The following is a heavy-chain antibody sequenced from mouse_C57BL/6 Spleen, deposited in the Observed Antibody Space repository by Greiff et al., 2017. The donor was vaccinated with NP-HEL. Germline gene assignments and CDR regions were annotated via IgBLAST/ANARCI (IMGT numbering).Heavy chain of an antibody. CDR2: ISYDGSN. Sequence: VQLQQSGPGLVKPSQSLSLTCSVTGYSITSGYYWNWIRQFPGNKLEWMGYISYDGSNNYNPSLKNRISITRDTSKNQFFLKLNSVTTEDTATYYCARDYYGSSYVYYYAMDYWGQGTSVTVSS. CDR1: GYSITSGYY. D-gene: IGHD1-1*01. J-gene: IGHJ4*01. CDR3: ARDYYGSSYVYYYAMDY. V-gene: IGHV3-6*01.